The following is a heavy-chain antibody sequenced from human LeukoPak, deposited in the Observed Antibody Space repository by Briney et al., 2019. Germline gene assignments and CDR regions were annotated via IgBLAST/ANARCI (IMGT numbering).Heavy chain of an antibody. V-gene: IGHV6-1*01. D-gene: IGHD3-16*01. J-gene: IGHJ3*02. CDR2: TYYTSKWYS. CDR3: ARIGHPWGIEDAFDI. CDR1: GDTVSSNSAT. Sequence: SQTLPLTCAISGDTVSSNSATWNWIRQSPSRGLEWLGRTYYTSKWYSDYAVSVKSRITINPDTSKNQFSLQLNSVTPEDTAVYYCARIGHPWGIEDAFDIWGQGTMVTVSS.